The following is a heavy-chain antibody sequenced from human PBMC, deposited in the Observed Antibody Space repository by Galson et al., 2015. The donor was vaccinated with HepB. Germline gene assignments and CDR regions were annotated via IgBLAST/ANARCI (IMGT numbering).Heavy chain of an antibody. CDR1: GYTFTSYD. CDR3: ARNYYDSSGPYRGIT. CDR2: MNPNSGNT. D-gene: IGHD3-22*01. J-gene: IGHJ4*02. V-gene: IGHV1-8*01. Sequence: SVKVSCKASGYTFTSYDINWVRQAAGQGLEWMGWMNPNSGNTGYAQKFQGRVTMTRNTSISTAYMELSSLRSEDTAVYYCARNYYDSSGPYRGITWGQGTLVTVSS.